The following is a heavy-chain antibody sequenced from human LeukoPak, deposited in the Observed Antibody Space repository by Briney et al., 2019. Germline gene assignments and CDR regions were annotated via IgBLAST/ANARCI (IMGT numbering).Heavy chain of an antibody. CDR1: GFTVSSNY. V-gene: IGHV3-53*01. J-gene: IGHJ4*02. CDR3: ARGGSYLSAFDI. D-gene: IGHD1-26*01. Sequence: GGSLRLSCAASGFTVSSNYMSWVRQAPGKGLEWVSIIYSGGSTFYADSVKGRFTISRDNSKNTLYLQMNSLRAEDTAVYYCARGGSYLSAFDIWGQGTLVTVSS. CDR2: IYSGGST.